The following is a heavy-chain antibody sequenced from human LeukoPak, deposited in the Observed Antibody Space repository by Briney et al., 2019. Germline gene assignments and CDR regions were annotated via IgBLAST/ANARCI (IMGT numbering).Heavy chain of an antibody. J-gene: IGHJ6*02. D-gene: IGHD6-6*01. V-gene: IGHV4-59*01. CDR2: IYYSGST. Sequence: SETLSLTCTVSGGSISNYYWSWIRQPPGKGLEWIGYIYYSGSTNYNPSLKSRVTISVDTSKNQFSLKLSSVTAADTAVYYCASSRYYYYGMDVWGQGTTVTVSS. CDR1: GGSISNYY. CDR3: ASSRYYYYGMDV.